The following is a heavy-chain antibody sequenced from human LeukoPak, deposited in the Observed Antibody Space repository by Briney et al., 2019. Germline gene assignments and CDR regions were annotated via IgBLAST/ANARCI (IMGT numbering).Heavy chain of an antibody. CDR2: TSWNSGSI. V-gene: IGHV3-9*01. D-gene: IGHD6-13*01. CDR1: GFTFDDYA. Sequence: PGGSLRLSCAASGFTFDDYAMHWVRQAPGKGLEWVSGTSWNSGSIGYADSVKGRFTISRDNAKNSLYLQMNSLRAEDTALYYCAKPRGSSWYQDSYFDYWGQGTLVTVSS. J-gene: IGHJ4*02. CDR3: AKPRGSSWYQDSYFDY.